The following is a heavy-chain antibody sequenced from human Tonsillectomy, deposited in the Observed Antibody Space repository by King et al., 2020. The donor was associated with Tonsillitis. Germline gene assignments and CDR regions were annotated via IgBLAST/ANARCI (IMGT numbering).Heavy chain of an antibody. CDR3: VRDSNWYYMDV. J-gene: IGHJ6*03. V-gene: IGHV3-64D*06. Sequence: VQLVESGGGLVQPGGSLRLSCSASGLTFSSYAMHWVRLAPGKGLQSVSAISDNGGSTNYADSVKGRFTISRDNSKNTLYLQMSSLRAEDTAVYYCVRDSNWYYMDVCGRGTTVTVSS. CDR2: ISDNGGST. CDR1: GLTFSSYA.